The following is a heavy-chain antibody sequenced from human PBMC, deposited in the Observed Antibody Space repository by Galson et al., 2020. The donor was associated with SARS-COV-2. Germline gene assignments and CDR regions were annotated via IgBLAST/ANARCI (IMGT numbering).Heavy chain of an antibody. CDR3: ARDNPSFAPGGSYNYFDY. V-gene: IGHV6-1*01. CDR2: TYYRSKWYN. CDR1: GDSVSSNSAA. Sequence: SQTLSLTCAISGDSVSSNSAAWNWIRQSPSRGLEWLGRTYYRSKWYNDYAVSVKSRITINPDTSKNQFSLQLNSVTPEDTAVYYCARDNPSFAPGGSYNYFDYWGQGTLVTVSS. D-gene: IGHD1-26*01. J-gene: IGHJ4*02.